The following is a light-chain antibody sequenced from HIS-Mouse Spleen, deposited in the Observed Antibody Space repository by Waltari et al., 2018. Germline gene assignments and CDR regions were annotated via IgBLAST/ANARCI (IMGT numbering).Light chain of an antibody. V-gene: IGLV2-23*03. J-gene: IGLJ2*01. CDR1: SRDVGRYNL. CDR2: EGS. Sequence: QSALTQPASVSGSPGQSNNISCTGTSRDVGRYNLLSWYQQHPGKAPKLMIYEGSKRPSGVSNRFSGSKSGNTASLTISGLQAEDEADYYCCSYAGSSTFVVFGGGTKLTVL. CDR3: CSYAGSSTFVV.